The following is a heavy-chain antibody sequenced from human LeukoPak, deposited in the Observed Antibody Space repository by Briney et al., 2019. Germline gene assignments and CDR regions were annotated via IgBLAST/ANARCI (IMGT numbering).Heavy chain of an antibody. J-gene: IGHJ4*02. CDR1: GFTFSSYA. Sequence: GGSLRLSCAASGFTFSSYAMSWVRRAPGKGLEWVSAISGSGGSTYYADSVKGRFTISRDNSKNTLYLQMNSLRAEDTAVYYCAKDRYYDSSVTCMDVWGQGTLVTVSS. V-gene: IGHV3-23*01. CDR3: AKDRYYDSSVTCMDV. CDR2: ISGSGGST. D-gene: IGHD3-22*01.